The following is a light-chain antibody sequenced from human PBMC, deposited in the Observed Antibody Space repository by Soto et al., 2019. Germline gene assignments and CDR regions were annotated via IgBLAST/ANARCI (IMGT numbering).Light chain of an antibody. J-gene: IGKJ1*01. CDR2: AAS. Sequence: EIVMTQSPATLSVSPGERATLSCRASQSVSINLAWYQQKPGQAPRLLIFAASTRATGIPVRFSGSGSGTEFTLTISSLQSEDFAVYYCQQYDNWPPWTFGQGTKVDIK. CDR1: QSVSIN. V-gene: IGKV3-15*01. CDR3: QQYDNWPPWT.